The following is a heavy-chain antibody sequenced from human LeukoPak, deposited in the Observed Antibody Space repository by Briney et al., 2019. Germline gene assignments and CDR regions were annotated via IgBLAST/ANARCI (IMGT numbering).Heavy chain of an antibody. J-gene: IGHJ4*02. V-gene: IGHV3-21*01. CDR1: GFTFSSYS. CDR3: ARTQYCSSTSCYFNFDY. CDR2: ISSSSSYI. D-gene: IGHD2-2*01. Sequence: GGSLRLSCAASGFTFSSYSMNWVRQAPGKGLEWVSSISSSSSYIYYADSVKGRFTISRDNAKNSLYLQMNSLRAEDTAVYYCARTQYCSSTSCYFNFDYWGQGTLVTVSS.